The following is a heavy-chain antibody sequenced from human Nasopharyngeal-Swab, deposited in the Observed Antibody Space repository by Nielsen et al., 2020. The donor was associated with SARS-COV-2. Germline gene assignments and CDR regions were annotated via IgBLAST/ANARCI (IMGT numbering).Heavy chain of an antibody. D-gene: IGHD1-26*01. CDR1: GFTFKSYA. Sequence: GESLKISCAASGFTFKSYAMSWVRQAPGKGLEWVSVISGSGATTYHADSVKGRFTISRDNSQNTVYLQMNSLRADDTALYYCARGGIVGASTYWYFDVWGRGTPVTVSS. J-gene: IGHJ2*01. CDR2: ISGSGATT. CDR3: ARGGIVGASTYWYFDV. V-gene: IGHV3-23*01.